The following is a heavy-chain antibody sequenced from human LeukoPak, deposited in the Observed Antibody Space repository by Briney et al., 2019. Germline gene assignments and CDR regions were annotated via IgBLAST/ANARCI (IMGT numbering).Heavy chain of an antibody. V-gene: IGHV1-46*01. Sequence: GASVKVSCKASGYTFTSYYMHRVRRAPGQGLEWMGIINPSGGSTSYAQKFQGRVTMTRDTSTSAVYMELSSLRSEDTAVYYCAREVSGDGMDVWGQGTTVTVSS. CDR1: GYTFTSYY. CDR3: AREVSGDGMDV. CDR2: INPSGGST. J-gene: IGHJ6*02. D-gene: IGHD3-10*01.